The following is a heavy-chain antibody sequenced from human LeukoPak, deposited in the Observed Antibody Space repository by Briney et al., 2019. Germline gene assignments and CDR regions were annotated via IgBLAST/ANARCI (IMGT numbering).Heavy chain of an antibody. CDR2: IYYSGST. CDR3: ARDSRSGWGNWFDP. J-gene: IGHJ5*02. D-gene: IGHD6-19*01. Sequence: SETLSLTCTVSGGSISSYYWSWIRQPPGKGLEWIGYIYYSGSTYYNPSLRSRVTISVDTSKNQFSLKLSSVPAADTAVYYCARDSRSGWGNWFDPWGQGTLVTVSS. V-gene: IGHV4-59*01. CDR1: GGSISSYY.